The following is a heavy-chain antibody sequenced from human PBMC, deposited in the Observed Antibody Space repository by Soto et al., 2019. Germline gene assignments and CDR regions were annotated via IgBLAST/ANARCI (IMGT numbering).Heavy chain of an antibody. J-gene: IGHJ6*02. V-gene: IGHV4-34*01. CDR1: GWSFSGYY. D-gene: IGHD3-10*01. CDR3: ARVPLRGVIIRGYYYYGMDV. Sequence: ETLSLTCAVYGWSFSGYYWSWIRQPPWKGLEWIGEINHSGSTNYNPSLKSRVTISVDTSKNQFSLKLSSVTAADTAVYYCARVPLRGVIIRGYYYYGMDVWGQGTTVTVSS. CDR2: INHSGST.